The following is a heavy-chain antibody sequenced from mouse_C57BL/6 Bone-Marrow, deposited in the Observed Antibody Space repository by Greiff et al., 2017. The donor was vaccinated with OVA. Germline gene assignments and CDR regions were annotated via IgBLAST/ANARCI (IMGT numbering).Heavy chain of an antibody. V-gene: IGHV1-76*01. CDR3: ARRGGNWDGFDY. CDR2: IYPGSGNT. CDR1: GYTFTDYY. Sequence: QVQLKESGAELVRPGASVKLSCKASGYTFTDYYINWVKQRPGQGLEWIARIYPGSGNTYYNEKFKGKATLTAEKSSSTAYMQLSSLTSEDSAVYFCARRGGNWDGFDYWGQGTTLTVSS. D-gene: IGHD4-1*01. J-gene: IGHJ2*01.